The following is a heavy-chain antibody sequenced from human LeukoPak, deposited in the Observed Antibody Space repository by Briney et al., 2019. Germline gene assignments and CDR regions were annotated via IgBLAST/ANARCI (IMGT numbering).Heavy chain of an antibody. D-gene: IGHD3-10*01. J-gene: IGHJ6*03. V-gene: IGHV1-2*02. CDR1: GYTFTGYY. Sequence: ASVKVSCKASGYTFTGYYMHWVRQAPGQGLEWMGWINPNSGGTNYAQKFQGRVTITRDMSTSTAYMELSSLRSEDTAVYYCAADGGDNYYGSGDYYYYMDVWGKGTTVTVSS. CDR3: AADGGDNYYGSGDYYYYMDV. CDR2: INPNSGGT.